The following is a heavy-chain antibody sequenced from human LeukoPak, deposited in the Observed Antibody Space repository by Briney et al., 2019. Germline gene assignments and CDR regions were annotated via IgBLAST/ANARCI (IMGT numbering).Heavy chain of an antibody. CDR3: ARVNLITMVRGFFDY. CDR2: IKQDGSEK. V-gene: IGHV3-7*01. CDR1: GFTFSSYW. D-gene: IGHD3-10*01. Sequence: GGSLRLSCAASGFTFSSYWMSWVRQAPGKGLEWVANIKQDGSEKYYVDSVKGRFTISRDNAKNSLYLQMNSLRAEDTAVYYCARVNLITMVRGFFDYWGQGTLVTVSS. J-gene: IGHJ4*02.